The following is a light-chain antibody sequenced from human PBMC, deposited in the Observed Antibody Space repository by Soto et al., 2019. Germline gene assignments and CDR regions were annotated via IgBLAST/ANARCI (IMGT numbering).Light chain of an antibody. CDR1: SSDVGGYNY. CDR3: CSYAGGYTFWV. J-gene: IGLJ3*02. V-gene: IGLV2-11*01. Sequence: QSALTQPRSVSGSPGQSVTISCTGTSSDVGGYNYVSWYQQHPGKAPKVMIYDVNKRPSGVPDRFSGSKSGNTASLTISGLQAEGEADYHCCSYAGGYTFWVFGGGTRVTVL. CDR2: DVN.